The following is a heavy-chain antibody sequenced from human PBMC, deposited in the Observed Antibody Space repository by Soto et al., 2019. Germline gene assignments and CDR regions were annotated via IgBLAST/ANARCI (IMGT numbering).Heavy chain of an antibody. CDR2: IYYSGST. Sequence: SETLSLTCTVSGGSISSYYWSWIRQPPGKGLEWIGYIYYSGSTNYNPSLKSRVTISVDTSKNQFSLKLSSVTAADTAVYYCARQNFDWPHLFDYWGQGTLVTVSS. D-gene: IGHD3-9*01. V-gene: IGHV4-59*08. CDR1: GGSISSYY. J-gene: IGHJ4*02. CDR3: ARQNFDWPHLFDY.